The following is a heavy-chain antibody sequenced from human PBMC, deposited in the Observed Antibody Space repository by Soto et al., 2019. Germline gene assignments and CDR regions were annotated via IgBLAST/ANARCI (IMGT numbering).Heavy chain of an antibody. V-gene: IGHV4-59*01. J-gene: IGHJ3*02. CDR1: GGSISSYY. Sequence: TLSLTCTVSGGSISSYYWSWIRQSPGKGLEWITHIYNSGTTNYNPSLKSRVTISVDTSKNQFSLKLRSVTAADTAVYYCATDYGDYVGAFDIWGQGTMVTVSS. CDR3: ATDYGDYVGAFDI. CDR2: IYNSGTT. D-gene: IGHD4-17*01.